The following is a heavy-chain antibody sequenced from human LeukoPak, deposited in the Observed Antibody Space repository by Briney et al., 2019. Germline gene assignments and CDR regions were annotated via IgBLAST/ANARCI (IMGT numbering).Heavy chain of an antibody. D-gene: IGHD3-22*01. CDR2: IYTSGST. J-gene: IGHJ5*02. V-gene: IGHV4-4*09. CDR3: AMGFSGYRRFDP. Sequence: PSETLSLTCTVSGGSISSYYWCWIRQPPGKGLEGIGYIYTSGSTNHNPSLKSRVTISGDTSKNQLSLKMSSVTAADTAVYYCAMGFSGYRRFDPWGQGALVTVSS. CDR1: GGSISSYY.